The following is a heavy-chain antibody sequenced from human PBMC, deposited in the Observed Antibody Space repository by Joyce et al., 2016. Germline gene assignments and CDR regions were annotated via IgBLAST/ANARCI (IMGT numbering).Heavy chain of an antibody. J-gene: IGHJ6*02. CDR2: ISRSSRTI. D-gene: IGHD3-10*01. Sequence: EVQLVESGGGLVQPGGSLRLSCAASGFIFSNYTMKWVRQAPGKGLEWVSHISRSSRTIYYADYVKGRFTISRDNAKNSLYLQMNSLRAEDTAVYYCARKKYYGSGSYYKYYYYAMDVWGQGTTVTVSS. CDR1: GFIFSNYT. CDR3: ARKKYYGSGSYYKYYYYAMDV. V-gene: IGHV3-48*04.